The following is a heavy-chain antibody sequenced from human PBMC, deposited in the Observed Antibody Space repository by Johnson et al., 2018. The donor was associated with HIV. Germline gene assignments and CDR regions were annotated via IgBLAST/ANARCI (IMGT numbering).Heavy chain of an antibody. CDR3: ARDLGEREDEEWATDYYDFSIAYPVPGPRDVVGVFDI. J-gene: IGHJ3*02. V-gene: IGHV3-66*02. CDR1: GFTFDDYG. CDR2: TYSGGGT. Sequence: VQLVESGGGLVKPGGSLRLSCAASGFTFDDYGMSWVRQAPGKGLEWVSVTYSGGGTYYADSVKGRFTISRDNSKNTLYLKMNSMRPEDTAVYYCARDLGEREDEEWATDYYDFSIAYPVPGPRDVVGVFDIWGQGTMVTVSS. D-gene: IGHD3-3*01.